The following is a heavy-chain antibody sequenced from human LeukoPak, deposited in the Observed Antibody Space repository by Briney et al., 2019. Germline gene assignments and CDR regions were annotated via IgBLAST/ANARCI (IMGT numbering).Heavy chain of an antibody. Sequence: PSETLSHTCAVYGGSFSGYYWSWIRQPPGKGLEWIGEINHSGSTNYNPSLKSRVTISVDTSKNQFSLKLSSVTAADTAVYYCAIAVAGGFDYWGQGTLVTVSS. CDR3: AIAVAGGFDY. CDR1: GGSFSGYY. CDR2: INHSGST. V-gene: IGHV4-34*01. D-gene: IGHD6-19*01. J-gene: IGHJ4*02.